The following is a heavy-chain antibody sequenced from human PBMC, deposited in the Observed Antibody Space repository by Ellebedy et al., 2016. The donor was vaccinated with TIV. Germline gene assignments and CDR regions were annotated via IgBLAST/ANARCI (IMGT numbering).Heavy chain of an antibody. Sequence: GGSLRLSXAASGFTFSSYAMHWVRQAPGKGLEWVAVISYDGSNKYYADSVKGRFTISRDNSKNTLYLQMNSLRAEDTAVYYCATGDSDAFDIWGQGTMVTVSS. CDR2: ISYDGSNK. D-gene: IGHD2-15*01. J-gene: IGHJ3*02. CDR1: GFTFSSYA. V-gene: IGHV3-30-3*01. CDR3: ATGDSDAFDI.